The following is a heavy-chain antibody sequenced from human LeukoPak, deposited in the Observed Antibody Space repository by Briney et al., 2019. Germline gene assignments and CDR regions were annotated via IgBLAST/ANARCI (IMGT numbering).Heavy chain of an antibody. J-gene: IGHJ6*03. CDR3: ARVVGLTGYSSSWYSGYYYYMDV. CDR2: IIPIFGTT. Sequence: GASVKVSCKASGGTFSSYAISWVRQAPGQGLEWMGGIIPIFGTTNYAQKFQDRVTIIADKSTSTAYMELSSLRSEDTAVYYCARVVGLTGYSSSWYSGYYYYMDVWGKGTTVTVSS. V-gene: IGHV1-69*06. D-gene: IGHD6-13*01. CDR1: GGTFSSYA.